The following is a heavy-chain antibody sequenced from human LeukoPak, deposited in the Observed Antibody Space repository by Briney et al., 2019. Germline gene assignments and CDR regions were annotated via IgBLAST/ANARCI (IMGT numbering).Heavy chain of an antibody. CDR3: ARERGYGIDY. CDR1: GFTFSSYA. Sequence: GASLRLSCAASGFTFSSYAMHWVRQAPGKGLEWVAVISYDGSNKYYADSVKGRFTISRDNSKNTLYLQMNSLRAEDTAVYYCARERGYGIDYWGQGTLVTVSS. V-gene: IGHV3-30-3*01. D-gene: IGHD4-17*01. J-gene: IGHJ4*02. CDR2: ISYDGSNK.